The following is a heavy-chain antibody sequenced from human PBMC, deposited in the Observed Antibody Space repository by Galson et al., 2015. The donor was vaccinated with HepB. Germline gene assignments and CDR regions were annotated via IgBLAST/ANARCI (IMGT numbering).Heavy chain of an antibody. Sequence: SVKVSCKASAYTFTDYYMHWVRQAPGQGLEWMGWINPNSGGTNYAQKFQGRVTMTRDTSISTAYMELSRLRSDDTAVYYCARAVDGGVRGSTSIFDYWSQGTLVTVSS. CDR3: ARAVDGGVRGSTSIFDY. J-gene: IGHJ4*02. V-gene: IGHV1-2*02. CDR1: AYTFTDYY. D-gene: IGHD2-2*01. CDR2: INPNSGGT.